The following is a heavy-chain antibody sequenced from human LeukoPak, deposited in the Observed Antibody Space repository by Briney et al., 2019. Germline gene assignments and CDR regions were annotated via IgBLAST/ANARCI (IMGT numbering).Heavy chain of an antibody. V-gene: IGHV3-23*01. J-gene: IGHJ3*02. CDR1: GFTFSSYA. CDR3: AKDQGTYCSPTSCYAPDAFDI. CDR2: ISGSGRST. Sequence: GGSLRLSCAASGFTFSSYAMSWVRQAPGKGLEWVSVISGSGRSTYYAHSVKGRFTISRDNSKNTLYLQMNSLRAEDTAVYYCAKDQGTYCSPTSCYAPDAFDIWGQGTMVTVSS. D-gene: IGHD2-2*01.